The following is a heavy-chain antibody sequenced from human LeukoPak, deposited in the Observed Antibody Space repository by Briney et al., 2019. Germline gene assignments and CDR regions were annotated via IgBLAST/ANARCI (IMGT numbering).Heavy chain of an antibody. CDR3: AGEVRARDGYNYGGSDY. CDR1: GGSISSGSYY. Sequence: KPSETLSLTCTVSGGSISSGSYYWTWIRQPAGKGLEWIGRISATGSPNYNPSLKSRVTISIDTSKNQFSLKLSSVTAADTAVYYCAGEVRARDGYNYGGSDYWGQGTLVTVSS. J-gene: IGHJ4*02. V-gene: IGHV4-61*02. CDR2: ISATGSP. D-gene: IGHD5-24*01.